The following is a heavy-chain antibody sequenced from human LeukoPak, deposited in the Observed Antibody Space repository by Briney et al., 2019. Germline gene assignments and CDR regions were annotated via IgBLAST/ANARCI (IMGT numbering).Heavy chain of an antibody. CDR2: MRSSDNTI. D-gene: IGHD1-26*01. CDR1: GFTFSSYN. CDR3: ARGGSGNFYY. Sequence: GGSLRLSCTASGFTFSSYNMNWVRQAPGKGLEWVAYMRSSDNTIYYADSVKGRFTISRDNAKNSLCLQMNGLRDEDTAGYYCARGGSGNFYYWGQGTLVTVSS. J-gene: IGHJ4*02. V-gene: IGHV3-48*02.